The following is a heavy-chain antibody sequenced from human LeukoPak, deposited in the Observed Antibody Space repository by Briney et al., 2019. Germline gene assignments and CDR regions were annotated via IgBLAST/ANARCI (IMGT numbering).Heavy chain of an antibody. V-gene: IGHV1-2*02. CDR3: ARARIAVAGTPWFDP. D-gene: IGHD6-19*01. CDR2: INPNSSGT. Sequence: ASVKVSCKASGYTFTGYYMHWVRQAPGQGLEWMGWINPNSSGTNYAQKFQGRVTMTRDTSISTAYMELSRLRSDDTAVYYCARARIAVAGTPWFDPWGQGTLVTVSS. J-gene: IGHJ5*02. CDR1: GYTFTGYY.